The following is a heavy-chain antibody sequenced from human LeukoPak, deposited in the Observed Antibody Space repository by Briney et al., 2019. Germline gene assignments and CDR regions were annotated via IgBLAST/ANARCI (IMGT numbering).Heavy chain of an antibody. Sequence: ASVRLSCNASGYTFAGYYMHGVRQAPGQGLVWRGWINSKSGGTKYAEKFQGRVTMTRDTSISTAYMELSRRRSDDTAVYYCARETTAAAGNIPDYWGQGTLVTVSS. CDR3: ARETTAAAGNIPDY. D-gene: IGHD6-13*01. J-gene: IGHJ4*02. V-gene: IGHV1-2*02. CDR1: GYTFAGYY. CDR2: INSKSGGT.